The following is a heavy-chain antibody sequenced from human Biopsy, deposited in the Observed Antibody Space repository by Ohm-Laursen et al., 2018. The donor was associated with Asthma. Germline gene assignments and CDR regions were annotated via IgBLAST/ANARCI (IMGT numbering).Heavy chain of an antibody. CDR3: AKRRGYSGHDNDY. J-gene: IGHJ4*02. Sequence: LSLTCAAPGFMFRSFGMHWVRQAPGKGLEWVAVISYDGNHKFYEDSVKGRLTISRDNSKNTLYLQMNSLRTEDTAVYYCAKRRGYSGHDNDYWGQGTLVIVSS. V-gene: IGHV3-30*18. D-gene: IGHD5-12*01. CDR1: GFMFRSFG. CDR2: ISYDGNHK.